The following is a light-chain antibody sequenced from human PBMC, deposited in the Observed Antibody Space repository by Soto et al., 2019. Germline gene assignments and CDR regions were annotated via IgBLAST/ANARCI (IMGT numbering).Light chain of an antibody. CDR3: AAWDDRLNGRV. CDR1: NSNIGSNT. V-gene: IGLV1-44*01. CDR2: DDN. J-gene: IGLJ1*01. Sequence: QSVLTQPPSASGTPGQRVTISCSGSNSNIGSNTVNWYQQLPGTAPKLLIYDDNLRPSGVPDRISGSKSGTSASLAISRLQSDDEADYYCAAWDDRLNGRVFGTGTKVTVL.